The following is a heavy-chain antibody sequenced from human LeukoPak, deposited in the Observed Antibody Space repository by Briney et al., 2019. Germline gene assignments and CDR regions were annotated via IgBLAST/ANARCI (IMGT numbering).Heavy chain of an antibody. CDR3: ARRAGAYSHPYDY. D-gene: IGHD4/OR15-4a*01. V-gene: IGHV3-53*01. CDR2: IYSDNT. CDR1: GFTFDDYA. Sequence: GGSLRLSCAASGFTFDDYAMHWVRQAPGKGLEWVSFIYSDNTHYSDSVKGRFTISRDNSKNTLYLQMNSLRDEDTAVYYCARRAGAYSHPYDYWGQGTLVTVSS. J-gene: IGHJ4*02.